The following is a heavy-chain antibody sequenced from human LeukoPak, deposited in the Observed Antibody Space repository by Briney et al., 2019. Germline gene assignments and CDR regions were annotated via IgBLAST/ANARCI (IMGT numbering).Heavy chain of an antibody. CDR1: GFTFSSYG. J-gene: IGHJ4*02. CDR2: IWYDGSNK. CDR3: ARDPARSGWYEIDY. V-gene: IGHV3-33*01. D-gene: IGHD6-19*01. Sequence: PGGSLRLSCAASGFTFSSYGMHWVRQAPGKGLEWVAVIWYDGSNKYYADSVKGRFTISRDNSKSTLYLQMNSLRAEDTAVYYCARDPARSGWYEIDYWGQGTLVTVSS.